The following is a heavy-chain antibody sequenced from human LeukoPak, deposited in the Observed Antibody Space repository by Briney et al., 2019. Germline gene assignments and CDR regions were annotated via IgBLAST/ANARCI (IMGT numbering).Heavy chain of an antibody. D-gene: IGHD3-3*01. V-gene: IGHV3-23*01. CDR2: ISGSGGST. CDR1: GFTFSSYA. CDR3: AKDRTIFGVVTSPGNWFDP. Sequence: GGSLRLSCAASGFTFSSYAMSWARQAPGKGLEWVSAISGSGGSTYYADSVKGRFTISRDNSKNTLYLQMNSLRAEDTAVYYCAKDRTIFGVVTSPGNWFDPWGQGTPVTVSS. J-gene: IGHJ5*02.